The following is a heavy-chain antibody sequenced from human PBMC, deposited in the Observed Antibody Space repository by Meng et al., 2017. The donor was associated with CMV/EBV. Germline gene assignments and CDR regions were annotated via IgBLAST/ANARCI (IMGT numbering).Heavy chain of an antibody. CDR3: AREAIDCSSTGCELDY. V-gene: IGHV4-39*01. CDR1: GGSISSSSYY. CDR2: IYYSGST. D-gene: IGHD2-2*01. Sequence: GSLRLSCTVSGGSISSSSYYWGWIRQPPGKGLEWIGSIYYSGSTYYNPSLKSRVTISVDTSKNQFSLKLSSVTAADTAVYYCAREAIDCSSTGCELDYWGQGTLVTVSS. J-gene: IGHJ4*02.